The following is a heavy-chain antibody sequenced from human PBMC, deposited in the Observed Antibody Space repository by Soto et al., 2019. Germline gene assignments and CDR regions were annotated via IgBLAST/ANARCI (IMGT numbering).Heavy chain of an antibody. Sequence: QVQVVQSEVEVKRPGASVRISCKASGYTLDTHAMTWVRQAPGQGLEWMGWIGAIVYGDGTNYARKFQGGLTKARDPTPNTVYLDLRSLRCDGTAVYYCARGAKVAGGWNFVPWGRGTLVVVSS. CDR1: GYTLDTHA. D-gene: IGHD2-15*01. V-gene: IGHV1-18*01. CDR3: ARGAKVAGGWNFVP. J-gene: IGHJ2*01. CDR2: IGAIVYGDGT.